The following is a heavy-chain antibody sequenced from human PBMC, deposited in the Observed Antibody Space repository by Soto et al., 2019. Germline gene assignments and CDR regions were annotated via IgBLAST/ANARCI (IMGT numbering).Heavy chain of an antibody. CDR3: ARGAELLFGEYYFDF. CDR2: ISYDGSNK. CDR1: GFTFSGFA. J-gene: IGHJ4*02. D-gene: IGHD3-16*01. Sequence: QVQLVESGGGVVQPGRSLRLSCAASGFTFSGFAMHWVRQAPGKGLEWVALISYDGSNKYYADSVKGRFTISRDNCKSTLYLQKNRLSADESAVYYCARGAELLFGEYYFDFWGQGTLVTVSS. V-gene: IGHV3-30-3*01.